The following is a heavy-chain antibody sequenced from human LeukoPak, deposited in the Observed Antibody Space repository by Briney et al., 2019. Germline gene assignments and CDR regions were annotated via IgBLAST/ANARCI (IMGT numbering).Heavy chain of an antibody. CDR2: SYSGGSS. V-gene: IGHV3-53*01. D-gene: IGHD3-3*01. CDR1: GFTVSSNC. J-gene: IGHJ1*01. CDR3: AKGAYYAD. Sequence: GGSLRLSCAASGFTVSSNCMSWVRQAPGKGLEWVSVSYSGGSSYYADSVKGRFTTSRDNSKNTLYLQMNSLRAEDTAVYFCAKGAYYADWGQGTLVTVSS.